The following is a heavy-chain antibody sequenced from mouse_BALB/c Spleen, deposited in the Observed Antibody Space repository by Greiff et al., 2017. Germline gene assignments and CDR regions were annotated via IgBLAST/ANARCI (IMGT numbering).Heavy chain of an antibody. D-gene: IGHD2-3*01. J-gene: IGHJ3*01. V-gene: IGHV1S81*02. Sequence: QVHVKQPGAELVKPGASVKLSCKASGYTFTSYWMHWVKQRPGQGLEWIGEINPSNGRTNYNEKFKSKATLTVDKSSSTAYMQLSSLTSEDSAVYYCAREYDAPGAYWGQGTLVTVSA. CDR1: GYTFTSYW. CDR3: AREYDAPGAY. CDR2: INPSNGRT.